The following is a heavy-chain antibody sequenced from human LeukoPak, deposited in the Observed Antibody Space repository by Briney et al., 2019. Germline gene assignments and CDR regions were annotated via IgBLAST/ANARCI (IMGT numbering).Heavy chain of an antibody. D-gene: IGHD3-22*01. CDR3: ARDGYYYDSSGYYQEAFDI. CDR1: GFTFSSYS. Sequence: GGSLRLSCAASGFTFSSYSMNWVRQAPGKGLEWVSSISSSSSYIYYADSVKGRFTISRDNAKNSLYLQMNGLRAEDTAVYYCARDGYYYDSSGYYQEAFDIWGQGTMVTVSS. CDR2: ISSSSSYI. J-gene: IGHJ3*02. V-gene: IGHV3-21*01.